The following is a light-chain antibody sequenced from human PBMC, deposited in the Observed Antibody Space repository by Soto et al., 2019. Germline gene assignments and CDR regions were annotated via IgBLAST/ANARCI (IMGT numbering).Light chain of an antibody. Sequence: QSALTQPASVSGSPGQSITISCTGTSSDVGGYNYVSWYQQHPGKAPKFMIYEVSNRPSGVSNRFSGSKSGNTASLTISGLQAEDEADYYCSSYISSSSTLVVFGGGTKLTVL. J-gene: IGLJ2*01. CDR3: SSYISSSSTLVV. CDR1: SSDVGGYNY. V-gene: IGLV2-14*01. CDR2: EVS.